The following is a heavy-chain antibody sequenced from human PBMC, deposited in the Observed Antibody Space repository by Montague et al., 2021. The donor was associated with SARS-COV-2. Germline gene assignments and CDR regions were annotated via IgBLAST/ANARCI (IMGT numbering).Heavy chain of an antibody. J-gene: IGHJ4*02. CDR3: VRYSGWFYFDF. D-gene: IGHD6-19*01. Sequence: CAISGDSVSSNSVAWSWIRQPPSRGLEWLGRTYYRSKWYSDYAPSVRGRLTVNPGASKNEFSLELNYVTPEDTAVYYCVRYSGWFYFDFWGQGTLVTVSS. CDR2: TYYRSKWYS. CDR1: GDSVSSNSVA. V-gene: IGHV6-1*01.